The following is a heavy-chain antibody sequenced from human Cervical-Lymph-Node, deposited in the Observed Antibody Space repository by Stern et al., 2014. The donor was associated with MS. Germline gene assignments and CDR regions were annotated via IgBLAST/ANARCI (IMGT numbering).Heavy chain of an antibody. J-gene: IGHJ5*02. CDR1: GG. V-gene: IGHV1-69*06. CDR2: IIPFVGTA. CDR3: ARGAGDNWFDP. D-gene: IGHD3-10*01. Sequence: VQLVESGADVKKPGSSVRVSCKASGGISWLRQAPGQGLEWMGGIIPFVGTANYAQKFQGRLTIIAETSTKPNYLELSNLSSDDPAVYYGARGAGDNWFDPWGQGTLVSVSS.